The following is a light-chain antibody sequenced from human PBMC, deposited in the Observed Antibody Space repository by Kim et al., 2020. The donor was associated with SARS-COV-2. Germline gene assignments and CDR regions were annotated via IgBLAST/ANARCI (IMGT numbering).Light chain of an antibody. V-gene: IGKV1-12*01. CDR2: AVS. Sequence: DIQMTQSPSSVSASVGDRVTISCRASQDINIWLAWYQQKPGKAPNLLIYAVSSLKSGVPSRFSGSGSGTDFTLTISSLQPEDFATYYCQLALSVPLPFGPGAKVD. J-gene: IGKJ3*01. CDR3: QLALSVPLP. CDR1: QDINIW.